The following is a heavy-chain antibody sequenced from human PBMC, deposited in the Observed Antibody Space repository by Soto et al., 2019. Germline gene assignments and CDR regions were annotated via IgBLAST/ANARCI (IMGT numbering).Heavy chain of an antibody. D-gene: IGHD1-26*01. CDR3: TRGGVASRTFDY. V-gene: IGHV5-51*01. CDR1: GYSFTSYW. J-gene: IGHJ4*02. Sequence: GESLKISCETSGYSFTSYWIGWVRQMPGQGLEWMGIVYPDDSDTRYSPSFRGQVTISADKSISTAYLQWSSLKASDTAMYYCTRGGVASRTFDYWGQGSLVTVSS. CDR2: VYPDDSDT.